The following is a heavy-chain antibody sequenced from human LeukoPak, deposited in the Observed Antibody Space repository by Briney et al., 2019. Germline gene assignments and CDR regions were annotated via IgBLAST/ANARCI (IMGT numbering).Heavy chain of an antibody. CDR2: INPNSGGT. Sequence: APVKVSCKASGYTFTGYYMHWVRQAPGQGLEWMGWINPNSGGTNYAQKFQGRVTMTRDTSISTAYMELSRLRSDDTAVYYCARVPAAIKRPSGYFDYWGQGTLVTVSS. CDR1: GYTFTGYY. D-gene: IGHD2-2*02. CDR3: ARVPAAIKRPSGYFDY. J-gene: IGHJ4*02. V-gene: IGHV1-2*02.